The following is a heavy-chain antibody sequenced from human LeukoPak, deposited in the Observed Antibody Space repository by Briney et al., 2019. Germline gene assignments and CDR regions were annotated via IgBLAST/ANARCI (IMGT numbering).Heavy chain of an antibody. CDR1: GFSVSNNY. V-gene: IGHV3-53*01. CDR3: ARELEWLDY. Sequence: PGGSLRLSCAASGFSVSNNYMNWVRQAPGKGLEWVSVLFSGGGTHYADSVRGRFTISRDNSKNTLYLQMNSLRAEDTAVYYCARELEWLDYWGQGTLVTVSS. D-gene: IGHD3-3*01. J-gene: IGHJ4*02. CDR2: LFSGGGT.